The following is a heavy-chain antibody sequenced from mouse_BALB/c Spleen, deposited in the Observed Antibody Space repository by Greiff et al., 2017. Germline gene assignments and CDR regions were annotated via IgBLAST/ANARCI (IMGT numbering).Heavy chain of an antibody. J-gene: IGHJ4*01. CDR3: ARGVVYYAMDY. CDR2: ISSGSSTI. CDR1: GFTFSSFG. Sequence: EVQLVESGGGLVQPGGSRKLSCAASGFTFSSFGMHWVRQAPEKGLEWVAYISSGSSTIYYADTVKGRFTISRDNPKNTLFLQMTSLRSEDTAMYYCARGVVYYAMDYWGQGTSVTVSS. D-gene: IGHD1-1*01. V-gene: IGHV5-17*02.